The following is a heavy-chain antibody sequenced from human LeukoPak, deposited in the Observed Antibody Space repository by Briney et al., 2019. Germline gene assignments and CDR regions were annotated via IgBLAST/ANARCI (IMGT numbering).Heavy chain of an antibody. CDR1: GFTFSNCA. D-gene: IGHD1-26*01. CDR3: AKSSVSGGATTSFDY. V-gene: IGHV3-23*01. J-gene: IGHJ4*02. CDR2: VSGSGGST. Sequence: GGSLRLSCAASGFTFSNCAMSWVRQAPGKGLEWVLAVSGSGGSTYYADSVKGRFTISRDKSKNTLNLQMDSLRAEDTAVHYCAKSSVSGGATTSFDYWGQGTLVTVSS.